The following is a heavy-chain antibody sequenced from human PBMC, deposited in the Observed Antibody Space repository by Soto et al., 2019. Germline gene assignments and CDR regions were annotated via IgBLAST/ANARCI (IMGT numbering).Heavy chain of an antibody. CDR1: GGSFRGYY. Sequence: QVQLQQWGAGLLKPSETLSLTCAVYGGSFRGYYWSWIRQPPGKGLEWIGEINHSGSTNYNPSLKSRVTISVDTAKNQFSLKLSAVTAADTAVYYCARGAGRVMVAAAGTGFDPWGQGTLVTVSS. CDR2: INHSGST. J-gene: IGHJ5*02. D-gene: IGHD6-13*01. CDR3: ARGAGRVMVAAAGTGFDP. V-gene: IGHV4-34*01.